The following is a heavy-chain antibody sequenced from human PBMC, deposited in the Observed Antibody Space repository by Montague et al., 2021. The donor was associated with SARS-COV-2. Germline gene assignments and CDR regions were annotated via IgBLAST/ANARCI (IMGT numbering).Heavy chain of an antibody. D-gene: IGHD2-8*02. CDR3: ARLESSWWFFDY. Sequence: SETLSLTCAVYGGALSGHCSGGNRPAPGKGEQRVWGINHSGDTYYNPSLTSRVTISMDTSESQFSLKMTSVTAADTAVYYCARLESSWWFFDYWGQGTLVTVSS. CDR1: GGALSGHC. J-gene: IGHJ4*02. V-gene: IGHV4-34*01. CDR2: INHSGDT.